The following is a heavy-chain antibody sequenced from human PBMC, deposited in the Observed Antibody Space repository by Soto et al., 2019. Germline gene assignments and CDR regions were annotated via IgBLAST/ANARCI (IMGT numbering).Heavy chain of an antibody. CDR1: GFTFSSYT. CDR2: ISSSGGST. J-gene: IGHJ4*02. D-gene: IGHD3-10*01. Sequence: EVQLLESGGGLVQPGGSLRLSCAASGFTFSSYTMSWVRQGPGKGLEWVSGISSSGGSTVYADSVKGRFTTSRDNFKNTLYLQMNSLRAEDTAVYYCAKGGGDYWGQGTQVTVSS. CDR3: AKGGGDY. V-gene: IGHV3-23*01.